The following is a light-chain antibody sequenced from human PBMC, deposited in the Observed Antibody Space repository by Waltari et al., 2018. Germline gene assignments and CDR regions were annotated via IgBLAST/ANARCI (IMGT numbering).Light chain of an antibody. J-gene: IGKJ1*01. Sequence: DIQMTQSPSTLSASVGDKSTITCCASKNIKIWLTWYLQKPGKAPNLLIYKASSLHSGVPSTFSGSGSGTDFALTINSLQPGDFATYYCQQYDTYPWTFGHGTKVEIK. CDR2: KAS. CDR3: QQYDTYPWT. CDR1: KNIKIW. V-gene: IGKV1-5*03.